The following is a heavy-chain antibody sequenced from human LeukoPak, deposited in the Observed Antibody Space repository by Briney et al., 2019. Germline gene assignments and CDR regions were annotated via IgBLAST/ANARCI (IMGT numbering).Heavy chain of an antibody. J-gene: IGHJ4*02. D-gene: IGHD2-21*01. CDR1: GFTFSTYA. CDR2: ISHDGSGV. V-gene: IGHV3-30*04. CDR3: ANNWHNDY. Sequence: GGSLRLSCAASGFTFSTYAMHWVRQAPGKGLEWETLISHDGSGVSYADSVKGRFTISRDNSKNTLYLEMNSLRVDDTAVYYCANNWHNDYWGQGTLVTVSS.